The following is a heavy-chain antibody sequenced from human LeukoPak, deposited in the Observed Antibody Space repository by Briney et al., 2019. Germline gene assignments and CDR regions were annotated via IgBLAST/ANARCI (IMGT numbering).Heavy chain of an antibody. Sequence: ASVEVSCKASGYTFTSYGISWVRQAPGQGLEWMGWISAYNGNTNYAQKLQGRVTMTTDTSTSTAYMELRSLRFDDTAVYYCARDVPVAQQWLVPEYYFDYWGQGTLVTVSS. CDR2: ISAYNGNT. CDR1: GYTFTSYG. J-gene: IGHJ4*02. V-gene: IGHV1-18*01. D-gene: IGHD6-19*01. CDR3: ARDVPVAQQWLVPEYYFDY.